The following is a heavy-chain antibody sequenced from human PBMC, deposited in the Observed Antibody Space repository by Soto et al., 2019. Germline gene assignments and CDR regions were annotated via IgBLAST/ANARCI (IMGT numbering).Heavy chain of an antibody. CDR1: GFTFSSYG. V-gene: IGHV3-33*01. J-gene: IGHJ6*02. D-gene: IGHD2-8*01. CDR3: AREKNGVCYLCYYYGMDV. Sequence: QVQLVESGGGVVQPGRSLRLSCAASGFTFSSYGMHWVRQAPGKGLEWVAVIWYDGSNKYYADSVKGRFTISRDNSKNTPYLQMNSLRAEDTAVYYCAREKNGVCYLCYYYGMDVWGQGTTVTVSS. CDR2: IWYDGSNK.